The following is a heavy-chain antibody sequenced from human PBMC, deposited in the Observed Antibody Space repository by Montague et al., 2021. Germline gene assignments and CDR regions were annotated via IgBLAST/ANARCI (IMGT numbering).Heavy chain of an antibody. Sequence: SETLSLTCTVSGDSISSYYWTWVRQPPGKGLEWIWNIHYTGSTDYNPALKNRGPISVDTPKQLFSLRLNPVTAADTAIYYCAKWRGGDESEDYHCYMDVWGKGATVTVSS. CDR1: GDSISSYY. CDR3: AKWRGGDESEDYHCYMDV. J-gene: IGHJ6*03. V-gene: IGHV4-59*01. CDR2: IHYTGST. D-gene: IGHD5-12*01.